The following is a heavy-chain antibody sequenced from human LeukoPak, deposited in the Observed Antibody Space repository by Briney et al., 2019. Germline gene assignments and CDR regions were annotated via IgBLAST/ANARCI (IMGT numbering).Heavy chain of an antibody. V-gene: IGHV3-23*01. Sequence: GGSLRLTCATSGFIFSHHCMNWVRQAPGKGLELVSRIRTDSGTTYYAASVKRRFIISRDNYKHMVYLQMNSLSAEDAAVYYCVKDAGWVHYANWGQGTLVTASS. CDR2: IRTDSGTT. J-gene: IGHJ4*02. CDR3: VKDAGWVHYAN. D-gene: IGHD2-2*01. CDR1: GFIFSHHC.